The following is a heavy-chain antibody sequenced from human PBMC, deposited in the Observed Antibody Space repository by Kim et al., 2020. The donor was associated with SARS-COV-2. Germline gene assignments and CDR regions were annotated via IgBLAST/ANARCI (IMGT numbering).Heavy chain of an antibody. CDR3: ARDRTDGSGSRPHYYYYGMDV. CDR1: GGSISSSSYY. V-gene: IGHV4-39*07. J-gene: IGHJ6*02. Sequence: SETLSLTCTVSGGSISSSSYYWGWIRQPPGKGLEWIGSIYYSGSTYYNPSLKSRVTISVDTSKNQFSLKLSSVTAADTAVYYCARDRTDGSGSRPHYYYYGMDVWGQGTTVTVSS. D-gene: IGHD3-10*01. CDR2: IYYSGST.